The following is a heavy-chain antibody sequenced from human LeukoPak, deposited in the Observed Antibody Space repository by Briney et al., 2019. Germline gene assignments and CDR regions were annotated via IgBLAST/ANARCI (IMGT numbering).Heavy chain of an antibody. CDR2: INHSGST. V-gene: IGHV4-34*01. CDR3: AKGSQAFDY. CDR1: GGSFSGYY. J-gene: IGHJ4*02. Sequence: SETLSLTCAVYGGSFSGYYWSWIRQPPGKGLEWIGEINHSGSTNYNPSLKSRVTISVDTSKNQFSLKLSSVTAADTAVYYCAKGSQAFDYWGQGTLVTVSS.